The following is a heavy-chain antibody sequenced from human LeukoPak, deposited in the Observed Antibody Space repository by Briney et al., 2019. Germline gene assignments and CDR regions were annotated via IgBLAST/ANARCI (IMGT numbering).Heavy chain of an antibody. CDR2: INPNSGGT. Sequence: RASVKVSCKASGYTFTGYYMHWVRQAPGQGLEWMGWINPNSGGTNYAQKFQGRVTMTRDTSISTAYMELSRLRSDDTAVYYCASSPLLYCSSTSCFRSHFDYWGQGTLVTVSS. CDR3: ASSPLLYCSSTSCFRSHFDY. V-gene: IGHV1-2*02. CDR1: GYTFTGYY. D-gene: IGHD2-2*01. J-gene: IGHJ4*02.